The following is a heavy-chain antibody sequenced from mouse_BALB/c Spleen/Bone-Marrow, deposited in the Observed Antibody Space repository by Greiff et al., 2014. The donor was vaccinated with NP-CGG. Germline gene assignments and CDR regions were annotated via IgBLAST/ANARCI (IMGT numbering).Heavy chain of an antibody. CDR1: GFTFTDYY. CDR3: ARDKNYGSYWYFDV. V-gene: IGHV7-3*02. D-gene: IGHD2-1*01. Sequence: EVMLVESGGGLVQPGGSLRLSCATSGFTFTDYYMSWVRQPPGKALEWLGFIRNKANGYTTEYSASEKGRFTISRDNSQSILYLQMNTLRAEDSATYYCARDKNYGSYWYFDVWGAGTTVTVSS. CDR2: IRNKANGYTT. J-gene: IGHJ1*01.